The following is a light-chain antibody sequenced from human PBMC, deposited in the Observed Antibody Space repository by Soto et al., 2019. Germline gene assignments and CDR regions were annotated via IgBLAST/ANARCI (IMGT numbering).Light chain of an antibody. J-gene: IGKJ1*01. V-gene: IGKV3-15*01. CDR3: QQYNNWPPWT. CDR2: GAS. CDR1: QSVSSN. Sequence: EIVMTQSPATLSLSPGERATLSCRASQSVSSNLAWYQQKPGQAPRLLIYGASTRATGIPARFSGSGSGTAFTITISSLHSEDFAVDYCQQYNNWPPWTFGQGTKVEIK.